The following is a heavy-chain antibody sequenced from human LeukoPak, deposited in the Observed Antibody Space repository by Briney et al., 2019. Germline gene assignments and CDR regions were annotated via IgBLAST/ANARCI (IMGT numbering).Heavy chain of an antibody. V-gene: IGHV4-38-2*02. CDR1: GYSISSGYY. CDR2: IYYSGST. Sequence: SETLSLTCTVSGYSISSGYYWGWIRQPPGKGLEWIGSIYYSGSTYYNPSLKSRVTISVDTSKNQFSLKLSSVTAADTAVYYCARDLSGYSSSWTYYYYYYYMDVWGKGTTVTVSS. J-gene: IGHJ6*03. CDR3: ARDLSGYSSSWTYYYYYYYMDV. D-gene: IGHD6-13*01.